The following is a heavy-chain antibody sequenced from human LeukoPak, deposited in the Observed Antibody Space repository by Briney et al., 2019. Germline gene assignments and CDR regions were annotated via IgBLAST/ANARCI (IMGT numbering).Heavy chain of an antibody. D-gene: IGHD2-8*01. CDR1: GGSFSGYY. V-gene: IGHV4-34*01. CDR2: INHSGST. J-gene: IGHJ5*02. Sequence: SETLSLTCGVYGGSFSGYYWSWIRQPPGKGLEWIGEINHSGSTKYNPSLKSRVTISVDMSKNQFSLKLSSVTAADTAVYYCARHRYCTNGVCYYGWFDPWGQGTLVTVSS. CDR3: ARHRYCTNGVCYYGWFDP.